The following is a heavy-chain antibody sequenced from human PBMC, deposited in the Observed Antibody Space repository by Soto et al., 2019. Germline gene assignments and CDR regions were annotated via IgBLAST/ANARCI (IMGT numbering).Heavy chain of an antibody. Sequence: SETLSLTCTVSGGSISSSSYYWGWIRQPPGKGLEWIGSIYYSGSTYYNPSLKSRVTISVDTSKNQFSLKLSSVTAADTAVYYCASSGEGGTNGIEWGQGTLVTVSS. D-gene: IGHD2-8*01. CDR3: ASSGEGGTNGIE. CDR1: GGSISSSSYY. CDR2: IYYSGST. V-gene: IGHV4-39*01. J-gene: IGHJ4*02.